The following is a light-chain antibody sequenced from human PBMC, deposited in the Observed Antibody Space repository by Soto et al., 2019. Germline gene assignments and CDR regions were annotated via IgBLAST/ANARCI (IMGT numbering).Light chain of an antibody. CDR3: QAWDSSYVV. J-gene: IGLJ2*01. Sequence: SYELTQPPSVSVSPGQTASITFSGDKVGDKYACWYQQKPGQSPVLVIYQDSKRPSGIPERFSGSNSGNTATLTISGTQAMDEADYYCQAWDSSYVVFGGGTKLTVL. CDR1: KVGDKY. CDR2: QDS. V-gene: IGLV3-1*01.